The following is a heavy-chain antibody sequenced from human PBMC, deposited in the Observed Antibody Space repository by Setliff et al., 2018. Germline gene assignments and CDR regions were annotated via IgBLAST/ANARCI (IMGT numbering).Heavy chain of an antibody. CDR3: ARAPRYFDPTGSYFDY. J-gene: IGHJ4*02. CDR2: IYYRGDT. D-gene: IGHD3-9*01. V-gene: IGHV4-39*07. Sequence: SETLSLTCTVSGASLSSGTYYWGWIRQPPGKGLEWIGRIYYRGDTNYNPSLKSRVTISIDTSKNQFSPKLNSVTAADTAVYYCARAPRYFDPTGSYFDYWGQGTLVTVSS. CDR1: GASLSSGTYY.